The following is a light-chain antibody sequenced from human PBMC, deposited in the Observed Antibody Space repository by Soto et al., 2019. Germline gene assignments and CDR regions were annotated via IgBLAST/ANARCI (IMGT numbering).Light chain of an antibody. CDR2: IAS. V-gene: IGKV3-15*01. Sequence: EIVLTQSPGTLSLSPGERATLSCRASQSVSNNYLAWYQQKPGQAPRLLIYIASTRAAGIPARFSGSGSGTEFTLTISSLQSEDFAVYYCQQYNNWPPWTFGQGTKVDIK. J-gene: IGKJ1*01. CDR3: QQYNNWPPWT. CDR1: QSVSNN.